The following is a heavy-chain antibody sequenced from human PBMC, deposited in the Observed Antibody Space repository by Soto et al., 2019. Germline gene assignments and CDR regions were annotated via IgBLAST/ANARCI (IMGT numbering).Heavy chain of an antibody. J-gene: IGHJ5*02. V-gene: IGHV3-11*01. CDR2: ISSSGSTI. Sequence: GGSLRLSCAASGFTFSDYYMSWIRQAPGKGLEWVSYISSSGSTIYYADSVKGRFTISRDNAKNSLYLQMNSLRAEDTAVYYCAREGPIRGVKYVRPNWFDPWGQGTLVTVSS. CDR1: GFTFSDYY. CDR3: AREGPIRGVKYVRPNWFDP. D-gene: IGHD3-10*01.